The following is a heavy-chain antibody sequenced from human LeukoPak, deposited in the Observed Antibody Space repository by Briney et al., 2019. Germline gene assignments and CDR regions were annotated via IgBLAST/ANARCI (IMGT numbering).Heavy chain of an antibody. Sequence: GGSLRLSCAASGFTFSDYGMNWVRQAPGKGLEWVSSISSSSSYIYYADSVKGRFTISRDNAKNPLYLPMNSLRAEDTAVYYCARDTYYYYMDVWGKGTTVTISS. J-gene: IGHJ6*03. CDR3: ARDTYYYYMDV. CDR2: ISSSSSYI. V-gene: IGHV3-21*01. CDR1: GFTFSDYG.